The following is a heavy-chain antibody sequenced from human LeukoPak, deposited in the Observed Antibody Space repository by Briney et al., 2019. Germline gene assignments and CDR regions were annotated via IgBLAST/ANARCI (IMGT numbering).Heavy chain of an antibody. CDR2: INSGSSNI. CDR3: ARYIGAFDY. CDR1: GFTLSSYS. J-gene: IGHJ4*02. V-gene: IGHV3-48*02. D-gene: IGHD2-15*01. Sequence: GGSLRLSCAASGFTLSSYSMNWVRQAPGKGLEWLSYINSGSSNISYAHSVKGRFTVSRDNAKNSLYLQMKSLRDEDAAVYYCARYIGAFDYWGQRTLVSVPS.